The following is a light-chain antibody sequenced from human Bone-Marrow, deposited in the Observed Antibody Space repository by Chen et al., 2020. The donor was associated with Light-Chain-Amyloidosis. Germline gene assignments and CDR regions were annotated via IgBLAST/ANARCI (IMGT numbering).Light chain of an antibody. CDR1: SSDVGGDNH. CDR3: SSYTSTNTLG. CDR2: EVT. J-gene: IGLJ1*01. V-gene: IGLV2-14*01. Sequence: QSALTQPASVSGSPGQSITISCTGTSSDVGGDNHVSWYQQHPDKAPKLMIYEVTHRPSWVPDRVSGSKSANTASRAIAGLETEDEADYFCSSYTSTNTLGFGSGTRVTVL.